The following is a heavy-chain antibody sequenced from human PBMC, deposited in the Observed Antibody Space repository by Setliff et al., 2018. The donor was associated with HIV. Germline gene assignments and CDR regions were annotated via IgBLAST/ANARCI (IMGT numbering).Heavy chain of an antibody. J-gene: IGHJ6*03. D-gene: IGHD6-19*01. CDR3: TREAVAGDYYYYMDV. CDR1: GGSISSYY. V-gene: IGHV3-73*01. CDR2: IRSKANSYAT. Sequence: LTCSVSGGSISSYYWSWIRQPPGKGLEWIGRIRSKANSYATEYAASVKGRFTVSRDDSKNTAHLQMDSLKSEDTAVYYCTREAVAGDYYYYMDVWGKGTTVTVSS.